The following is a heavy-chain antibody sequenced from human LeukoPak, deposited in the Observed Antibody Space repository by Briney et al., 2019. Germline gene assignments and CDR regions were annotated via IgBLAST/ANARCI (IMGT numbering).Heavy chain of an antibody. J-gene: IGHJ3*02. V-gene: IGHV3-30*18. CDR1: GFTFSSYG. CDR2: VSYDGSNK. CDR3: ANAFDI. Sequence: HPGGSLRLSCAASGFTFSSYGMHWVRQAPGKGLEWVAVVSYDGSNKYYADSVKGRFTISRDNSKNTLYLQMNSLRAEDTAVYYCANAFDIWGQGTMVTVSS.